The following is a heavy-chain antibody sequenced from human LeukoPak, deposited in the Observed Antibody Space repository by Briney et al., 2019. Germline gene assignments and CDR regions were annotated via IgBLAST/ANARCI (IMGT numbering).Heavy chain of an antibody. J-gene: IGHJ4*02. D-gene: IGHD3-3*01. CDR1: GGSFSGYY. Sequence: SETLSLTCAVYGGSFSGYYWSWIRQPPGKGLEWIGEINHSGSTNYNPSLKSRVTISVDTSKNQFSLKLSSVTAADTAVYYCARVVYDFWSGYYDRGYFDYWGQGTLVTVSS. CDR2: INHSGST. CDR3: ARVVYDFWSGYYDRGYFDY. V-gene: IGHV4-34*01.